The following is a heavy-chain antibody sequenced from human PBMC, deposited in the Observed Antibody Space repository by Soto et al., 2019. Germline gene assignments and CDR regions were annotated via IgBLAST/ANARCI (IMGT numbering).Heavy chain of an antibody. J-gene: IGHJ4*02. V-gene: IGHV1-69*06. Sequence: QVPLVQSGAEVKKPGSSVKVSCKASGGTFSSYAISWVRQAPGQGLEWMGGIIPIFGTANYAQKFQGRVTITADKSTSTAYMELSSLRSEDTAVYYWARDTSIEQQLGDWGQGTLVTVSS. D-gene: IGHD6-13*01. CDR3: ARDTSIEQQLGD. CDR1: GGTFSSYA. CDR2: IIPIFGTA.